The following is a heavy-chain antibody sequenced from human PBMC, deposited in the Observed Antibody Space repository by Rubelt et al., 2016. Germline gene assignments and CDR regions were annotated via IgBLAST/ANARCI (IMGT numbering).Heavy chain of an antibody. CDR2: INHSGST. CDR3: ARGRRGSSSWLGRDYYGMDV. V-gene: IGHV4-34*01. D-gene: IGHD6-13*01. J-gene: IGHJ6*02. Sequence: QVQLQQWGAGLLKPPETLSLTCAVYGGSFSGYYWSWIRQPPGKGLEWLGEINHSGSTNYNPSLKSRVTISVDTSKNRFYLKLSAVTAADTAVYYCARGRRGSSSWLGRDYYGMDVWGRGTTVTVSS. CDR1: GGSFSGYY.